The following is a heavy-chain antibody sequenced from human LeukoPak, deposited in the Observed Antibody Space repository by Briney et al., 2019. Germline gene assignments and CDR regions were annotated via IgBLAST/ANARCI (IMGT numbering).Heavy chain of an antibody. CDR1: GGSISSYY. J-gene: IGHJ4*02. CDR2: IYTSGST. Sequence: SETLSLTCTVSGGSISSYYWSWIRQPAGKGLEWIGRIYTSGSTHYNPSLKSRDTISVDSSKNQFSLKLTSVTAADTAVYYCARVAAVAVKYYFDYWGQGTLVIVSS. V-gene: IGHV4-4*07. CDR3: ARVAAVAVKYYFDY. D-gene: IGHD6-19*01.